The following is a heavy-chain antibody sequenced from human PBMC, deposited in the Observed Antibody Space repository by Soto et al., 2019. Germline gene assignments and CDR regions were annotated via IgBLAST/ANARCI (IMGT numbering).Heavy chain of an antibody. CDR3: AGGSTVTGISDY. J-gene: IGHJ4*02. Sequence: SETPSPPSPLSGCSLRSSSYFWSWVRQPPGKGLEWIGYIYYSGSTNCNPSLKSRVTISVDTSKNQFSLKLSSVTAADTAVYYCAGGSTVTGISDYWGQGTLVTVSS. D-gene: IGHD4-17*01. CDR2: IYYSGST. CDR1: GCSLRSSSYF. V-gene: IGHV4-61*01.